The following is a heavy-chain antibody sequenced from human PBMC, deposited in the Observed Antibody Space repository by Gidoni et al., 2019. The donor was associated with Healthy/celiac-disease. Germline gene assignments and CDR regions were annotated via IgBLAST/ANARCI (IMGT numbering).Heavy chain of an antibody. D-gene: IGHD2-15*01. Sequence: QLQLKESGPGLVKTSEHMCLTCTVSGGSSSSSSDSWGWIRKPPGKGLGWMGSIYYRGSTYYYPALKSRVTRSVDTSTKQFSLKLSTVTTADTAVYYCAKRPRYCSGGSCYDWFDPWGQGTLVTVSS. CDR3: AKRPRYCSGGSCYDWFDP. J-gene: IGHJ5*02. CDR1: GGSSSSSSDS. V-gene: IGHV4-39*01. CDR2: IYYRGST.